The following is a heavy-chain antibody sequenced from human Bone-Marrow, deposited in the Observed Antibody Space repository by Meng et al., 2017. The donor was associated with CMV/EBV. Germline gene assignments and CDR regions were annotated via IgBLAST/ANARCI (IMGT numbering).Heavy chain of an antibody. CDR2: TSSDGKIK. D-gene: IGHD1-1*01. Sequence: FNNHAIHWVRQAQGKGLEWLTVTSSDGKIKYYADSVKGRSTISRDNSKNTVFLQVNSLRPEDTAVYYCARGNSGDWTSRRYWYFDLWGRGTLVTVSS. CDR1: FNNHA. CDR3: ARGNSGDWTSRRYWYFDL. V-gene: IGHV3-30*04. J-gene: IGHJ2*01.